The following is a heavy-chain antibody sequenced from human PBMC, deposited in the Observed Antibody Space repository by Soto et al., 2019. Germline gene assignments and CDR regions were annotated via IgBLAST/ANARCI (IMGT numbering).Heavy chain of an antibody. D-gene: IGHD2-2*01. J-gene: IGHJ3*01. Sequence: PVGSLRLSCAASGFTFTNYWMQWVRQAPGKGLVRVSRINSDGSSTSHADSVKGRFTISRDNAKNTLYLQMSSLRAEDTAVYYCARPQYLPDDVFDVWGRGTVVTVSS. CDR3: ARPQYLPDDVFDV. CDR1: GFTFTNYW. V-gene: IGHV3-74*01. CDR2: INSDGSST.